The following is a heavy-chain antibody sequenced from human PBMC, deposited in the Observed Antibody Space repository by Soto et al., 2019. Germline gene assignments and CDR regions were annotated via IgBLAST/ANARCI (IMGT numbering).Heavy chain of an antibody. J-gene: IGHJ4*02. V-gene: IGHV3-30*03. CDR3: ARASLGSSWYRDYFDY. Sequence: QVQLVESGGGVVQPGRSLRLSCAASGFTFSSYGMHWVRQAPGKGLEWVAVISYDGSNKYYADSVKGRFTISRDNSKNTLYLQMNSLRAEDTAVYYCARASLGSSWYRDYFDYWGQGTLVTVSS. CDR1: GFTFSSYG. CDR2: ISYDGSNK. D-gene: IGHD6-13*01.